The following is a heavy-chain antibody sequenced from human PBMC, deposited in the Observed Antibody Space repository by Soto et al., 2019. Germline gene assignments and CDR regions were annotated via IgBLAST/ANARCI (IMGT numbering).Heavy chain of an antibody. Sequence: EVQLVESGGGLVQPGESLRLSCAASGFTFSAFWMTWLRQAPGKGLEWVANIKRDGTVTHYGDSVEGRCTLSRDNAQNSLFLQLTSLRPEDTAMYYCAMDLSPPGEFFYDAFDVWGQGTFVTVSS. D-gene: IGHD2-21*01. CDR1: GFTFSAFW. CDR2: IKRDGTVT. CDR3: AMDLSPPGEFFYDAFDV. V-gene: IGHV3-7*04. J-gene: IGHJ3*01.